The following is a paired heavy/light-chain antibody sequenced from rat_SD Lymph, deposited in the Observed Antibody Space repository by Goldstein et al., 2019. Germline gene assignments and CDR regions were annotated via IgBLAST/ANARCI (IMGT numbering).Heavy chain of an antibody. CDR3: ARPVYYGFDY. D-gene: IGHD1-6*01. CDR2: IWAGGST. CDR1: GFSLTSNG. J-gene: IGHJ2*01. Sequence: QVQLKESGPGLMQPSETLSLTCTVSGFSLTSNGVGWVRQPLGKGLVWMGTIWAGGSTNYNSAVQSRLSISRDTSKSQVFLKMNSLQPEDTGTYYCARPVYYGFDYWGQGVMVTVSS. V-gene: IGHV2-72*01.
Light chain of an antibody. Sequence: NTVMTQSPTSMFISVGDRVTMNCKASQNVGTNVDWYQQKTGQSPKLLIYGASNRYTGVPDRFTGSGSGTDFTLTISNMQAEDLAVYYCLQYNYNPWTFGGGTKLELK. CDR2: GAS. V-gene: IGKV6S11*01. J-gene: IGKJ1*01. CDR1: QNVGTN. CDR3: LQYNYNPWT.